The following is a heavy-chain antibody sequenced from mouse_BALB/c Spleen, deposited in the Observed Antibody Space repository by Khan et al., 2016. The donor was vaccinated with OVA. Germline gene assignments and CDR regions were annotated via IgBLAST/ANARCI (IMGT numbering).Heavy chain of an antibody. CDR1: GYTFTTYW. Sequence: VELVESGAELAKPGASMKMSCKASGYTFTTYWMHWVKQRPGQGLEWIGYIDPTTGYTEYNQKFKDRATLTTDKSSSTAYMQLSSPTSEDSAGYYCARRGLDGIFAYWGQGTLVTVSA. V-gene: IGHV1-7*01. D-gene: IGHD2-1*01. J-gene: IGHJ3*01. CDR3: ARRGLDGIFAY. CDR2: IDPTTGYT.